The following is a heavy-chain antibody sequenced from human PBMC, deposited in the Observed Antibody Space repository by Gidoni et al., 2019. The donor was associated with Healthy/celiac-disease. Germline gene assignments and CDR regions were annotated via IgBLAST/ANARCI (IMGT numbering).Heavy chain of an antibody. V-gene: IGHV3-23*01. D-gene: IGHD2-15*01. CDR2: ISGRGGRK. CDR3: AKDLGGGFYCSGGGCYSDY. CDR1: GFTFNSYA. J-gene: IGHJ4*02. Sequence: EVQLLESGGALAQPGGSLRLSCAASGFTFNSYAMSWVRQAPGKGLEGVAAISGRGGRKYYAESVKGRFTISRENSKNTVHLQLNSLRAEDTALYYCAKDLGGGFYCSGGGCYSDYWGQGTLVTVSS.